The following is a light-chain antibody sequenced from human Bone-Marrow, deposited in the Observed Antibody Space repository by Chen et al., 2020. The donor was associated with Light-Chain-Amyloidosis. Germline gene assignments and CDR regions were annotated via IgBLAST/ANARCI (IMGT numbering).Light chain of an antibody. CDR2: DDS. J-gene: IGLJ3*02. Sequence: SYVLTQPSSVSVAPGQTDTTACGGNNIGSTSVHWSQQTPGQAPLLVVYDDSDRPSGIPERLSGSNSGNTATLTISRVEAGDEADYYCQVWDRSSDRPVFGGGTKLTVL. CDR1: NIGSTS. CDR3: QVWDRSSDRPV. V-gene: IGLV3-21*02.